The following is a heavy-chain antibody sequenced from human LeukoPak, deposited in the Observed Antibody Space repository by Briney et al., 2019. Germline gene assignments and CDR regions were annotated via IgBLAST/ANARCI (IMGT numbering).Heavy chain of an antibody. CDR1: GFTFSSYG. D-gene: IGHD6-13*01. CDR3: ARDLGSWYHDAFDI. CDR2: IWYDGSNK. Sequence: GGSLRLSCAASGFTFSSYGMHWVRQAPGKGLEWVAVIWYDGSNKYYADSVKGRFTISRDNSKNSLYLQMNSLRAEDTAVYYCARDLGSWYHDAFDIWGQGTMVTVSS. J-gene: IGHJ3*02. V-gene: IGHV3-33*01.